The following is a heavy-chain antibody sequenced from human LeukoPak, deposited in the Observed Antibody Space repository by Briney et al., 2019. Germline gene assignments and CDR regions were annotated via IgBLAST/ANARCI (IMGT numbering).Heavy chain of an antibody. V-gene: IGHV3-43*01. CDR2: ISWDGGTS. CDR3: VKALYSSSWYNLFDY. D-gene: IGHD6-13*01. Sequence: GGSLRLSCAASGFTFSSYWMHWVRQAPGKGLEWVSLISWDGGTSYYADSVKGRFTISRDNTINSLYLQMNSLRTEDTALYYCVKALYSSSWYNLFDYWGQGTLVSVSS. CDR1: GFTFSSYW. J-gene: IGHJ4*02.